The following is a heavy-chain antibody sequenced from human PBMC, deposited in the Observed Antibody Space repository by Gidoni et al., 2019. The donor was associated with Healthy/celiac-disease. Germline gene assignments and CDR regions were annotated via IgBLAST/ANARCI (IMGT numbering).Heavy chain of an antibody. V-gene: IGHV3-73*01. Sequence: EVQLVESGGGLVQPGGSLKLSCAASGFTFRGSDMHWVRQASGKGLEWVGRIRSKANSDATAYAASVKGRFTISRYDSKNTAYLQINSLKTEDTVVYYCTRGITMVRGAFYYYGMDVWGQGTTVTVSS. D-gene: IGHD3-10*01. CDR3: TRGITMVRGAFYYYGMDV. J-gene: IGHJ6*02. CDR2: IRSKANSDAT. CDR1: GFTFRGSD.